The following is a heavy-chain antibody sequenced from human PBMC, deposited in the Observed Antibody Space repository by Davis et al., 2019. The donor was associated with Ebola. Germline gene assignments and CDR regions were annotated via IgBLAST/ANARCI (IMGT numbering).Heavy chain of an antibody. J-gene: IGHJ6*02. CDR1: GFTFSSYG. Sequence: GESLKISCAASGFTFSSYGMHWVRQAPGKGLEWVAVISYDGSNKYYADSVKGRFTISRDNAKNSLYLQMNSLRAEDTAVYYCARDRIFGVVIINYGMDVWGQGTTVTVSS. D-gene: IGHD3-3*01. CDR3: ARDRIFGVVIINYGMDV. V-gene: IGHV3-30*03. CDR2: ISYDGSNK.